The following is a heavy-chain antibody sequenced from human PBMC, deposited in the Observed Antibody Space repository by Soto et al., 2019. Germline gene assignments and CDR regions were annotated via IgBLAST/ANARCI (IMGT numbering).Heavy chain of an antibody. D-gene: IGHD2-21*02. J-gene: IGHJ4*02. CDR1: GGSFRGYY. V-gene: IGHV4-34*01. CDR3: ASQYCGGDFLLLPAPYSAY. CDR2: INYSGST. Sequence: SETLSLTCAVYGGSFRGYYWSWIRQPPGKGLEWIGEINYSGSTYYNPSLKSRVTISVDTSKNQFSLKLSSVTAADTAVYYCASQYCGGDFLLLPAPYSAYWGKGTLVPVS.